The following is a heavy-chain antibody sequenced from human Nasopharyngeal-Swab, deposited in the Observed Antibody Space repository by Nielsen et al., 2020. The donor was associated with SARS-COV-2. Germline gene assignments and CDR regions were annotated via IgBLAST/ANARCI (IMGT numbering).Heavy chain of an antibody. V-gene: IGHV3-9*01. CDR2: ISWNSGSI. CDR1: GFPFDDYA. CDR3: AKILDPTSDY. J-gene: IGHJ4*02. Sequence: SLKISCAASGFPFDDYAMHWVRQAPGKGLEWVSGISWNSGSIGYADSVKGRFTISRDNAKNSLYLQMNSLRAEDTALYYCAKILDPTSDYWGQGTLVTVSS.